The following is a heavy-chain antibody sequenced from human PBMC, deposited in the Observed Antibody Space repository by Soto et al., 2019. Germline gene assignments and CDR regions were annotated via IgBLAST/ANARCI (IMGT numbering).Heavy chain of an antibody. V-gene: IGHV3-23*04. CDR2: ISGSGGST. D-gene: IGHD2-2*01. CDR1: GFTFSSYA. J-gene: IGHJ6*02. Sequence: VQLVESGGGLVQPGGSLRLSCAASGFTFSSYAMSWVRQAPGKGLEWVSAISGSGGSTYYADSVKGRFTISRDNSKNTLYLQMNSLRAEDTAVYYCAKRYCISTSCHFYYYYVMDVWGQGTTVTVSS. CDR3: AKRYCISTSCHFYYYYVMDV.